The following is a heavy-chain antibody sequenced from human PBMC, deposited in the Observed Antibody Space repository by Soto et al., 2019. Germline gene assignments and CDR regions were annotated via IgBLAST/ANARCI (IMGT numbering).Heavy chain of an antibody. D-gene: IGHD4-17*01. CDR2: IKSKTDGGTT. CDR1: GFNFSNAW. J-gene: IGHJ3*02. Sequence: GGSLRLSCAASGFNFSNAWMSWVRQAPGKGLEWVGRIKSKTDGGTTDYAAPVKGRFTIPRVDSKNTLYLQINSLKTEETAVYYCTTDADRYGEDAFDILGQGTKVTVSS. CDR3: TTDADRYGEDAFDI. V-gene: IGHV3-15*01.